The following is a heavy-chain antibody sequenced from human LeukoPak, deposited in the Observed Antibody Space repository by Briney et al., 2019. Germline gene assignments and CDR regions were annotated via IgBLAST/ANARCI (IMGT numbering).Heavy chain of an antibody. CDR1: GFIPRNNW. CDR2: ISGDGSST. Sequence: GGSQRLSCAASGFIPRNNWMHWVRQAPGKGLEWVSRISGDGSSTTYADSVKGRFIISRDNAKNTLYLQMNSLRAEDTALYYCARDIALAGNYLDYWGQGTLVTVSS. CDR3: ARDIALAGNYLDY. D-gene: IGHD6-19*01. V-gene: IGHV3-74*01. J-gene: IGHJ4*02.